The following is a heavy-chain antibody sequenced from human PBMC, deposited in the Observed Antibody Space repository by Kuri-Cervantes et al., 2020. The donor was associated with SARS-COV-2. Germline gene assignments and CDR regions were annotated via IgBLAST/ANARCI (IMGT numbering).Heavy chain of an antibody. J-gene: IGHJ1*01. CDR3: AIEIGYCSSTSCYKYFQH. CDR2: IRYDGSNK. CDR1: GFTFSSYA. D-gene: IGHD2-2*02. Sequence: GGSLRLSCAASGFTFSSYAMHWVRQAPGKGLEWVAFIRYDGSNKYYADSVKGRFTISRDNSKNSLYLQMNSLRAEDTALSYCAIEIGYCSSTSCYKYFQHWGQGTLVTVSS. V-gene: IGHV3-30*02.